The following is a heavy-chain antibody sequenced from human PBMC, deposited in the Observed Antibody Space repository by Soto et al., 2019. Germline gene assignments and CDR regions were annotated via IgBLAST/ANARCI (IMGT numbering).Heavy chain of an antibody. CDR3: ARAMTSVTTFAH. CDR2: IYESGST. V-gene: IGHV4-30-2*01. CDR1: GGSISSGGYS. D-gene: IGHD4-17*01. J-gene: IGHJ1*01. Sequence: QLQLQESGSGLVKPSETLSLTCAVSGGSISSGGYSWSWIRQPPGKGLEGIVYIYESGSTYHNPSLKSPVTISVDRSKHQFSLKLTSVTAADTSVYYCARAMTSVTTFAHLGQATLVTVSP.